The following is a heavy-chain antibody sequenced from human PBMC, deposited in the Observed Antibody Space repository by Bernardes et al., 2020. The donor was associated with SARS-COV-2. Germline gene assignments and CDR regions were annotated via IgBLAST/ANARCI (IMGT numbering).Heavy chain of an antibody. CDR1: GASVSSGNNF. D-gene: IGHD5-18*01. CDR3: ARALDHGYRGELDY. V-gene: IGHV4-61*01. J-gene: IGHJ4*02. Sequence: SETLSLTCTVSGASVSSGNNFWSWIRQPPGKGLEWIGYIYYSGSTNYNPSLESRVTISVDTSKNQFSLKLSSVTAADTAVYYCARALDHGYRGELDYWGQGTLVTVSS. CDR2: IYYSGST.